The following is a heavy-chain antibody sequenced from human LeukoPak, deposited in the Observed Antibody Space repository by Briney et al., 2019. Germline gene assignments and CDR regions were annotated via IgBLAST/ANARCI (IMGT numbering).Heavy chain of an antibody. CDR3: AGTYYYDSSGSLLGAFGSDY. V-gene: IGHV1-69*13. CDR1: GGTFSSYA. J-gene: IGHJ4*02. Sequence: SVKVSCKASGGTFSSYAISWVRQAPGQGLEWMGGIIPIFGTANYAQKFQGRVTITADESTSTAYMELSSLRSEDTAVYYCAGTYYYDSSGSLLGAFGSDYWGQGTLVTVSS. D-gene: IGHD3-22*01. CDR2: IIPIFGTA.